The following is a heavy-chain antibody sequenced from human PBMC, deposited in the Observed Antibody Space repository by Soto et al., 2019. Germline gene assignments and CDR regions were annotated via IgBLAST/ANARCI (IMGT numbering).Heavy chain of an antibody. Sequence: SETLSLTCTVSGGSISSSSYYWGWIRQPPGKGLEWIGSIYYSGSTYYKPSLKSRVTISVDTSKNQFSLNLSSVTAAETAVYYCARHGRVLYDFWSGPQGGFDAWGQGTLVPVXS. CDR1: GGSISSSSYY. V-gene: IGHV4-39*01. CDR2: IYYSGST. J-gene: IGHJ5*02. D-gene: IGHD3-3*01. CDR3: ARHGRVLYDFWSGPQGGFDA.